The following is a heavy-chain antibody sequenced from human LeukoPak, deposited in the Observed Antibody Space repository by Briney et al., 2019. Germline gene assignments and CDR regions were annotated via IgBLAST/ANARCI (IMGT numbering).Heavy chain of an antibody. D-gene: IGHD3-10*01. Sequence: SETLSLTCTVSGGSISSGGYYWSWIRQHPGKGLEWIGYIYYSGSTYYNPSLKSRVTISVDTSKTQFSLKLSSVTAADTAVYYCARGPGGPGMYYFDYWGQGTLVTVSS. V-gene: IGHV4-31*03. CDR2: IYYSGST. CDR3: ARGPGGPGMYYFDY. CDR1: GGSISSGGYY. J-gene: IGHJ4*02.